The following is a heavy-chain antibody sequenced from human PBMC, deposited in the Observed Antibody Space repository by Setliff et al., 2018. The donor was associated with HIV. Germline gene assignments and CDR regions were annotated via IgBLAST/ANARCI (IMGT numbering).Heavy chain of an antibody. CDR2: VDPEHGET. J-gene: IGHJ6*03. V-gene: IGHV1-69-2*01. Sequence: ASVKVSCKDSGYTFTDYYIYWVHQGPRKGIEGLGRVDPEHGETAYAEDFHGRLIITAYRYTDKVYLLLRRLRFEDTAVYYCSTGYRFGPRTNYHYYDMDVWGKGTTVTVSS. CDR1: GYTFTDYY. CDR3: STGYRFGPRTNYHYYDMDV. D-gene: IGHD5-12*01.